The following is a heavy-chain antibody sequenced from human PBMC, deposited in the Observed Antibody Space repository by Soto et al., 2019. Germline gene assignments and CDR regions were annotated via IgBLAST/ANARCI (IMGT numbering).Heavy chain of an antibody. CDR1: GFTFSSYA. CDR2: ISYDGSNK. D-gene: IGHD2-8*01. J-gene: IGHJ6*02. CDR3: ARSAGYCTNGVCAKRAAYGMDV. V-gene: IGHV3-30-3*01. Sequence: QVQLVESGGGVVQPGRSLRLSCAASGFTFSSYAMHWVRQAPGKGLEWVAVISYDGSNKYYADSVKGRFTISRDNSKNTLYLQMNSLRAEDTAVYYCARSAGYCTNGVCAKRAAYGMDVWGQGTTVTVSS.